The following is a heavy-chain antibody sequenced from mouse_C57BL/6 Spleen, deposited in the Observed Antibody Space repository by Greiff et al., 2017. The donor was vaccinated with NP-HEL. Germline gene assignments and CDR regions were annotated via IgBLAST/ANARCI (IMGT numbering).Heavy chain of an antibody. D-gene: IGHD2-4*01. CDR3: ARNYYDYDVNYAMDY. V-gene: IGHV5-17*01. CDR2: ISSGSSTI. CDR1: GFTFSDYG. J-gene: IGHJ4*01. Sequence: EVKLVESGGGLVKPGGSLKLSCAASGFTFSDYGMHWVRQAPEKGLEWVAYISSGSSTIYYADTVKGRFTISRDNAKNTLFLQMTSLRSEDTAMYYCARNYYDYDVNYAMDYWGQGTSVTVSS.